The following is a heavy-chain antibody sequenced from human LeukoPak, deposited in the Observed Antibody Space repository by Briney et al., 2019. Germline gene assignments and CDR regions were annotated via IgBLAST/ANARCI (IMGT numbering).Heavy chain of an antibody. CDR1: GFTFSSYA. Sequence: PGGSLRLSCAASGFTFSSYAMSWVRQAPGKGLEWVSAISGSGGSTYYADSVKGRFTISRDNSKNTLYLQMNSLRAEDTAVYYCAKDTSHYYGSGSYSDHWGQGTLVTVSS. CDR3: AKDTSHYYGSGSYSDH. V-gene: IGHV3-23*01. CDR2: ISGSGGST. J-gene: IGHJ4*02. D-gene: IGHD3-10*01.